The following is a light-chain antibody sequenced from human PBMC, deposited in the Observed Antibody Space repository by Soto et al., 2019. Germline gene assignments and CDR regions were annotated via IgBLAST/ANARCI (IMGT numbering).Light chain of an antibody. Sequence: SYELTQSPSVSVSPGQTARITCSGDALAKQYGYWYQQKPGHAPVLIIYKDTERPSGIPERFFGSSSGTTVTLTISGVQADDEADYYCQSADITGPYVFGVGAKVTVL. J-gene: IGLJ1*01. V-gene: IGLV3-25*03. CDR3: QSADITGPYV. CDR2: KDT. CDR1: ALAKQY.